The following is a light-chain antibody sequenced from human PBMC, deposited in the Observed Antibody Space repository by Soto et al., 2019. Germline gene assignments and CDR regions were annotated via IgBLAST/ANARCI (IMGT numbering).Light chain of an antibody. CDR1: QNVTSKF. CDR2: GAS. Sequence: EIVLTQSPGTLSLSPGERATVSCRASQNVTSKFLAWYQQKPGQAPRLLIYGASSRATGIPDRFSGSGSGTDFTLTISRLEPEDFAVYYCHQYGRSPRTFGQGTNVE. J-gene: IGKJ1*01. CDR3: HQYGRSPRT. V-gene: IGKV3-20*01.